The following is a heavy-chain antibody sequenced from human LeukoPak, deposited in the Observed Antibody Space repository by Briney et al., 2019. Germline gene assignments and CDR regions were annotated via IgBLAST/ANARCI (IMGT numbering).Heavy chain of an antibody. CDR3: ARGLAAAAEPGIDY. V-gene: IGHV3-11*01. D-gene: IGHD6-13*01. CDR1: GFTFSDYY. Sequence: PGGSLRLSCAASGFTFSDYYVSWIRQAPGKELEWVSYISSSGSTIYYADSVKGRFTISRDNAKNSLYLQMNSLRAEDTAVYYCARGLAAAAEPGIDYWGQGTLVTVSS. CDR2: ISSSGSTI. J-gene: IGHJ4*02.